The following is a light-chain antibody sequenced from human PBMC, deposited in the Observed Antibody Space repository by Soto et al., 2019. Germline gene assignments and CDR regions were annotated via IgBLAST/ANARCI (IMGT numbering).Light chain of an antibody. CDR2: EVI. J-gene: IGLJ1*01. CDR3: ISYISSSTSYV. V-gene: IGLV2-14*01. Sequence: QSILTQPACVTGSPGGSITVSCTRTRGDVGGSNHVAWYQQHPGKAPKLMVYEVIHRPSGVSNRFSGSKSGNTASLTISGLQAEDEADYYCISYISSSTSYVFGTGTKVTV. CDR1: RGDVGGSNH.